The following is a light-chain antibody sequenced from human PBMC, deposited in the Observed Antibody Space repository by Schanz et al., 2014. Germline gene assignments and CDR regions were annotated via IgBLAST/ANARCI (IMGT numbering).Light chain of an antibody. CDR1: SSDVGGYNY. Sequence: QSALTQPASVSGSPGQSITISCTGTSSDVGGYNYVSWYQQYPGKAPKLMIYDVSNRPSGVSNRFSGSKSGNTASLTISGLQAEDEADYYCSSYAGSNILGVFGGGTKLTVL. CDR2: DVS. J-gene: IGLJ2*01. V-gene: IGLV2-14*03. CDR3: SSYAGSNILGV.